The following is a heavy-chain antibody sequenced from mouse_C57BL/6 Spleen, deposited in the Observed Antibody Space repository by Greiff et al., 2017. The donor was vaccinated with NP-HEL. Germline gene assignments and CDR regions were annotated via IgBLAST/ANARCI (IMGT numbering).Heavy chain of an antibody. V-gene: IGHV1-52*01. CDR1: GYTFTSYW. D-gene: IGHD1-1*01. J-gene: IGHJ4*01. CDR2: IDPSDSET. CDR3: ARRDYYGSNLYAMDY. Sequence: QVQLQQPGAELVRPGSSVKLSCKASGYTFTSYWMHWVKQRPIQGLEWIGNIDPSDSETHYNQKFKDKATLTVDKSSSTAYMQLSSLTSEDSAVYYGARRDYYGSNLYAMDYWGQGTSVTVSS.